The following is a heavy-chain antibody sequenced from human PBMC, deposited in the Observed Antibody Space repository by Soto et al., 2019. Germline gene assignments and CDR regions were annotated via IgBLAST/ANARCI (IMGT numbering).Heavy chain of an antibody. Sequence: EVQLVESGGGLVQPGGSLRLSCAASGFTFSSYWMHWVRQAPGKGLVWVSRINPDGSSTSYADSVKGRFTISRDNAKNTLYLQMISLRAEDTAVYYCTRDPPGTGIDCWGQGTLVTVSS. J-gene: IGHJ4*02. CDR1: GFTFSSYW. CDR3: TRDPPGTGIDC. CDR2: INPDGSST. V-gene: IGHV3-74*01. D-gene: IGHD1-1*01.